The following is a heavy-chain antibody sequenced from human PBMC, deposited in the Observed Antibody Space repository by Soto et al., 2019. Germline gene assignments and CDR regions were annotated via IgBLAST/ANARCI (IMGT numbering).Heavy chain of an antibody. CDR2: INPDSGGT. V-gene: IGHV1-2*02. CDR3: ARGDFDSSANYYAGWFDP. J-gene: IGHJ5*02. CDR1: GYTFTAYY. Sequence: QVQLVQSAAEVKKPGASVKVSCKTSGYTFTAYYMHWLRQAPGQGLEWMGWINPDSGGTKYAQKFQGRVTMTNDTSISTAYMELSRLGSDDTAVYYCARGDFDSSANYYAGWFDPWGQGTLVTVSS. D-gene: IGHD3-22*01.